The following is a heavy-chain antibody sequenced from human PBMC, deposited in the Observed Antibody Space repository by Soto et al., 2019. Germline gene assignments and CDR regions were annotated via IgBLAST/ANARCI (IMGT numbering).Heavy chain of an antibody. V-gene: IGHV1-69*02. CDR1: GGTFSSYT. J-gene: IGHJ5*02. D-gene: IGHD6-19*01. Sequence: QVQLVQSGAEVKKPGSSVKVSCKASGGTFSSYTISWVRQAPGQGLEWMGRIIPILGIANYAQKFQGRVTITADKATSTAYMELSSLRSEDTAVYYCARTVAAGAFDPWGQGTLVTVSS. CDR2: IIPILGIA. CDR3: ARTVAAGAFDP.